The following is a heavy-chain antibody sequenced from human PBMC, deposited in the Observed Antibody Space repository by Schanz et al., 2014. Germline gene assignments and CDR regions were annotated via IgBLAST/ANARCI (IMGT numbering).Heavy chain of an antibody. CDR3: ARGGYSSGWYDRDIAHFDY. CDR1: RYTFNTYG. D-gene: IGHD6-19*01. J-gene: IGHJ4*02. Sequence: QVQLVQSGAEVKEPGASVKVSCEASRYTFNTYGLNWVRQAPGQGLEWMGWISTSNGNTNYAQKLQGRVTMTTDTSTSTAYMELRSLRSDDTAVYYCARGGYSSGWYDRDIAHFDYWGQGTLVTVSS. V-gene: IGHV1-18*01. CDR2: ISTSNGNT.